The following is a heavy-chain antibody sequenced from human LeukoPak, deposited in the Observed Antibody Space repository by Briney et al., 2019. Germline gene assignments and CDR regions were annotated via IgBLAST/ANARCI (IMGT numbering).Heavy chain of an antibody. J-gene: IGHJ6*03. CDR3: AKLGGQELHNYYVAV. D-gene: IGHD3-16*01. CDR1: GYTFTGYY. V-gene: IGHV1-2*02. Sequence: GASVKVSCKASGYTFTGYYLHWVRQAPGQGLEWMGWINPNSGATNFAQKFQGRVTMTRDTSFSTAYMDLSSLRAEDTAVYYCAKLGGQELHNYYVAVCGKGTTVDVPS. CDR2: INPNSGAT.